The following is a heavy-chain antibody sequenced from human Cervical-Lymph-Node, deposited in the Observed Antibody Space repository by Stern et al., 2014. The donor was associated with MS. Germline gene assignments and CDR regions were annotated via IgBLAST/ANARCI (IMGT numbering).Heavy chain of an antibody. CDR3: ARLGYCSGGTCYQEKY. D-gene: IGHD2-15*01. Sequence: EVQLVESGGGLVQPGGSLRLSCVVSGFTFSSYWMHWVRQAPGKGLVWVSRINSDGGSTIYADSVKGRFTISRDNAKNTLYLQMNSLRAEDTAIYHCARLGYCSGGTCYQEKYWGQGTLVTVSS. J-gene: IGHJ4*02. CDR1: GFTFSSYW. V-gene: IGHV3-74*02. CDR2: INSDGGST.